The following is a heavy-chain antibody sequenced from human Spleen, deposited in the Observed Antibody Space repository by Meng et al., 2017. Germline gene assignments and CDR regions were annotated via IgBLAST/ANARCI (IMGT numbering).Heavy chain of an antibody. Sequence: GGSLRLSCAASGFTVDNYAMAWVRQAPGKGLEWVSALADRRDITYYADSVKGRFTISRDTSKNKLFLQMNSLRAEDTAVYFCAKDRFDRQWLRGSFDSWGQGTLVTVSS. CDR2: LADRRDIT. J-gene: IGHJ4*02. CDR1: GFTVDNYA. D-gene: IGHD6-19*01. V-gene: IGHV3-23*01. CDR3: AKDRFDRQWLRGSFDS.